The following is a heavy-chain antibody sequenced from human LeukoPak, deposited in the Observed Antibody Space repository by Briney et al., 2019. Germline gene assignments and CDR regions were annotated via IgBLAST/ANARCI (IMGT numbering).Heavy chain of an antibody. CDR1: GGSISSGGYY. D-gene: IGHD3-22*01. V-gene: IGHV4-31*03. CDR2: IYYSGST. Sequence: PSETLSLTCTVSGGSISSGGYYWSWIRQHPGKGLEWIGYIYYSGSTYYNPSLKSRVTISVDTSKNQFSLKLSSVTAADTAVYYCARDSSSYYDSSGYYNLDYWGQGTLVTVSS. J-gene: IGHJ4*02. CDR3: ARDSSSYYDSSGYYNLDY.